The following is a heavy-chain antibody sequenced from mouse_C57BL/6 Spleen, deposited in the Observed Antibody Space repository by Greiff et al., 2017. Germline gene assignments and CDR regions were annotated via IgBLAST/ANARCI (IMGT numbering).Heavy chain of an antibody. D-gene: IGHD2-3*01. CDR3: AREDDGYSFAY. Sequence: QVQLKQPGAELVKPGASVKMSCKASGYTFTSYWITWVKQRPGQGLEWIGDIYPGSGSTNYNAKFKSKATLTVDTSSSTAYMQLSSLTSEDSAVYYCAREDDGYSFAYWGQGTLVTVSA. J-gene: IGHJ3*01. CDR1: GYTFTSYW. V-gene: IGHV1-55*01. CDR2: IYPGSGST.